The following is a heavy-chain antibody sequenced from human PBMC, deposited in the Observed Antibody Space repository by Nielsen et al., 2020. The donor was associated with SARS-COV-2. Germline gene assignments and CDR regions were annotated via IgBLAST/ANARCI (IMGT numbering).Heavy chain of an antibody. Sequence: GGSLRLSCAASGFMFSDYYMGWIRQAPGKGLEWVSYISGSGTTIYYADSVKGRFTISRDNAKNAVYLQMTSLRADDTAVYYCARRRYGSATYWDSWGQGTQVTVSS. D-gene: IGHD3-10*01. CDR1: GFMFSDYY. V-gene: IGHV3-11*01. J-gene: IGHJ4*02. CDR3: ARRRYGSATYWDS. CDR2: ISGSGTTI.